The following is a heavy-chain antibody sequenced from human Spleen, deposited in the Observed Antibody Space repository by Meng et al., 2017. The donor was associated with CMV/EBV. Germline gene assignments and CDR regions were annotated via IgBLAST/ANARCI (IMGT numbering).Heavy chain of an antibody. J-gene: IGHJ2*01. V-gene: IGHV3-66*01. Sequence: GQLVGSGGGLVKPGGSLRLSCAASGFTFSDYYMSWIRQAPGKGLEWVSVIYSGGSTYYADSVKGRFTISRDNSKNTLYLQMNSLRAEDTAVYYCARRGRYSSSLRYFDLWGRGTLVTVSS. CDR3: ARRGRYSSSLRYFDL. CDR1: GFTFSDYY. D-gene: IGHD6-13*01. CDR2: IYSGGST.